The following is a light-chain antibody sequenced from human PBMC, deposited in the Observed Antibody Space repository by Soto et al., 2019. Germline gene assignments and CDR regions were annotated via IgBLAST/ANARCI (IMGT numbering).Light chain of an antibody. Sequence: DIQMTQSPSSLSASVGDRVTITCRASQTISTYLNWYQQIPGKAPKLLIYGASNLQNGVPSRFSGSGSRTDFTLTISSLQAEDVAVYYCQQYYSTPITFGQGTRLEIK. V-gene: IGKV1-39*01. J-gene: IGKJ5*01. CDR2: GAS. CDR1: QTISTY. CDR3: QQYYSTPIT.